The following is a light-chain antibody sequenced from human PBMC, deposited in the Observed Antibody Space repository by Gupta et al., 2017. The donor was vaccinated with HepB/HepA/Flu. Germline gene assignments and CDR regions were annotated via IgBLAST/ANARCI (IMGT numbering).Light chain of an antibody. CDR2: DVS. CDR1: SSDVGGYNY. Sequence: QSALTQPRSVSGSPGQSVTIPCTGTSSDVGGYNYVSWYQQHPGKAPKLMIYDVSKRPSGVPDRFSGSKSGNTASLTISGLQAEDEADYYCCSYAGSRVVFGGGTKLTVL. CDR3: CSYAGSRVV. V-gene: IGLV2-11*01. J-gene: IGLJ2*01.